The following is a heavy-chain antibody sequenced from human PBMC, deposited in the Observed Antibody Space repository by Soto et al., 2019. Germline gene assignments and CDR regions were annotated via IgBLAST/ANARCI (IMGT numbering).Heavy chain of an antibody. D-gene: IGHD6-19*01. Sequence: ASVKVSCKASGYIFTGYYMHWVRRAPGQGLEWMGWINPNSGGTNSAQKFQGRVTMTRDTSISTAYMELRRLTSNDTAVYYCARGAQWLREDSWGRGTLVTVSS. CDR3: ARGAQWLREDS. CDR1: GYIFTGYY. CDR2: INPNSGGT. V-gene: IGHV1-2*02. J-gene: IGHJ4*02.